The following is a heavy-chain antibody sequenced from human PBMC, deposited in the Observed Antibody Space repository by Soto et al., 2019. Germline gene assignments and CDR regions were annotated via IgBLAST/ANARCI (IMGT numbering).Heavy chain of an antibody. V-gene: IGHV3-33*01. J-gene: IGHJ4*02. D-gene: IGHD1-1*01. CDR1: GFTFSSYG. CDR2: IWYDGSNK. Sequence: QVQLVESGGGVVQPGRSLRLSCAASGFTFSSYGIHWVRQAPGKGLEWVAVIWYDGSNKYYADSVKGRFTISRDNSKNTLDQQMNSLRAEDTAVYYCARDAGAGGNEVGRFDYWGQGTLVTVSS. CDR3: ARDAGAGGNEVGRFDY.